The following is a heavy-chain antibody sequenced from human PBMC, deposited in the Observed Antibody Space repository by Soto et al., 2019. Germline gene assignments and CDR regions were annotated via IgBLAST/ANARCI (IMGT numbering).Heavy chain of an antibody. CDR2: INWNSGSI. CDR3: VKDESINWYSGHFRH. CDR1: GFTFDYYA. J-gene: IGHJ1*01. D-gene: IGHD6-13*01. Sequence: GGSLRLSSAASGFTFDYYAMHWVRQVPGKGLEWVSGINWNSGSIGYGDSVKGRFAVSRDNAKNSLHLQMNSLSAEDTAFYYCVKDESINWYSGHFRHWGQGTLVTVSS. V-gene: IGHV3-9*01.